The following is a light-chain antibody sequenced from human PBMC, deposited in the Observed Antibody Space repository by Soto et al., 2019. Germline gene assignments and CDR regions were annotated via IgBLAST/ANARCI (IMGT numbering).Light chain of an antibody. V-gene: IGLV1-47*01. J-gene: IGLJ1*01. CDR2: RNN. CDR1: SSNIGSNY. Sequence: QSVLTQPPSASGTPGQRVTISCSGSSSNIGSNYVYWYQQLPGTAPKLLIYRNNQRPSWVPDRFSGSKSGTSASLAISGLRSEDYADYYCAAWDDSLRGYVFGTGTKLTVL. CDR3: AAWDDSLRGYV.